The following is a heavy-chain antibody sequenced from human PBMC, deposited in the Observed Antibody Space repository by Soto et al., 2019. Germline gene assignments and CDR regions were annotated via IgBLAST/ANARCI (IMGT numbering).Heavy chain of an antibody. V-gene: IGHV4-34*01. J-gene: IGHJ4*02. CDR1: GASFNAYY. CDR2: INYSGSS. Sequence: SETLSLTCAVSGASFNAYYCSWIRQAPGKGLEWIGEINYSGSSNYNPSLKSRVAMSADRSNNQFSLKVNSVTAADTAIYYCARDANGYKYGSYFDYWGQGALVTVSS. CDR3: ARDANGYKYGSYFDY. D-gene: IGHD5-18*01.